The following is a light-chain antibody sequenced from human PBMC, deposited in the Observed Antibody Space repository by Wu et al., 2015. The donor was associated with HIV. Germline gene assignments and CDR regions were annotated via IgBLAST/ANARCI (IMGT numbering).Light chain of an antibody. CDR2: DAS. V-gene: IGKV3-11*01. J-gene: IGKJ4*01. Sequence: EIVLTQTPATLSLSPGERVTLSCRASQSVSSYLAWYQQKPGQAPRLLIYDASNRATGIPARFSGSRSGTDFTLTISSLEPEDFGVYYCQQRSNWPLTFGGGTKVEIK. CDR3: QQRSNWPLT. CDR1: QSVSSY.